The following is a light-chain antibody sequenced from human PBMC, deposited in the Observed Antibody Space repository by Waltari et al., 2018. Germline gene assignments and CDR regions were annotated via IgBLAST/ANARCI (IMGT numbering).Light chain of an antibody. J-gene: IGKJ1*01. Sequence: EIVLTQSPGTLALSPGESATISCRASQSVGRALAWYQQKPGQAPRLLIYDASSRTTGIPDRFRGSGSGTDFSLTISRVEPEDFAVYYCQMYVRLPVTFGQGTKVEVK. CDR3: QMYVRLPVT. CDR2: DAS. V-gene: IGKV3-20*01. CDR1: QSVGRA.